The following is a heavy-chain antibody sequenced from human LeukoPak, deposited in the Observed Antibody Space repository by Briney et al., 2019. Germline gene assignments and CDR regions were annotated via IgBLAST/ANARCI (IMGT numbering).Heavy chain of an antibody. CDR3: ARDWKDCSGGSCYYGARYYYMDV. V-gene: IGHV3-23*01. D-gene: IGHD2-15*01. Sequence: GGSLRLSCAASGFTFSSYAMSWVRQAPGKGLEWVSAINVSGGGTYYADSVKGRFSISRDNSKNTLYLQMNSLRAEDTAVYYCARDWKDCSGGSCYYGARYYYMDVWGKGTTVTVSS. J-gene: IGHJ6*03. CDR2: INVSGGGT. CDR1: GFTFSSYA.